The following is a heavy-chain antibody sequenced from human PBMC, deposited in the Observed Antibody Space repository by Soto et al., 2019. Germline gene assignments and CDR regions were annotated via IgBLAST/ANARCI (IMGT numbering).Heavy chain of an antibody. CDR2: ISAYNGNT. Sequence: QVQLVQSGAEVKKPGASVKVSCKASGYTFTSYGISWVRQAPGQGREWMGWISAYNGNTNYAQKLQGRVTMTTDTSTSTDYMELTSMRSDDTAVYYCARNLLKIFGVVIGLKAAFDLWGQGTMVTVSS. D-gene: IGHD3-3*01. V-gene: IGHV1-18*01. J-gene: IGHJ3*01. CDR1: GYTFTSYG. CDR3: ARNLLKIFGVVIGLKAAFDL.